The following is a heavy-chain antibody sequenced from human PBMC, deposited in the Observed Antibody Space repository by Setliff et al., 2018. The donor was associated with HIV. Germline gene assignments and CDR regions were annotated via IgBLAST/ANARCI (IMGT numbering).Heavy chain of an antibody. CDR2: IKTDSSST. V-gene: IGHV3-74*01. CDR1: GFTFSNYW. Sequence: HPGGSLRLSCAVSGFTFSNYWMHWVRQVPGKGLEWVSRIKTDSSSTDYADSMKGRFTISRDNGRNTLYLQMNSLRDEDSAVYHCAREGPPVDVAGRYLQHWGRGTLVTVSS. D-gene: IGHD2-15*01. J-gene: IGHJ1*01. CDR3: AREGPPVDVAGRYLQH.